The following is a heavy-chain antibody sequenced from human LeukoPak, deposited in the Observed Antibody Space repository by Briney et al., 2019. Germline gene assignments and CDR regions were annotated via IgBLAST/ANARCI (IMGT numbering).Heavy chain of an antibody. CDR3: ARACSSTSCYKAGYYYGMDV. J-gene: IGHJ6*02. CDR2: IYYSGST. CDR1: GGSISSGGYY. Sequence: SETLSLTCTVSGGSISSGGYYWSWIRQHPGKGLEWIGYIYYSGSTYYNPSLKSRVTISVDTSKNQFSLKLSSVTAADTAVYYCARACSSTSCYKAGYYYGMDVWGQGTTVTVSS. D-gene: IGHD2-2*01. V-gene: IGHV4-31*03.